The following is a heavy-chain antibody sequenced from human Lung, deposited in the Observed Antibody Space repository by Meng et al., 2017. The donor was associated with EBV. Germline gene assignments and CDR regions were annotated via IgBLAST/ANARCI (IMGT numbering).Heavy chain of an antibody. V-gene: IGHV3-21*01. Sequence: EVQLVESGGGLVKPGGSLRLSCAPSGFTFSSYSMNWVRQAPGKGLEWVSSISSSSSYIYYADSVKGRFTISRDNAKNSLYLQMNSLRAEDTAVYYCARDKGGGSPHDACDIWGQGTMVTVSS. CDR3: ARDKGGGSPHDACDI. CDR2: ISSSSSYI. D-gene: IGHD2-15*01. CDR1: GFTFSSYS. J-gene: IGHJ3*02.